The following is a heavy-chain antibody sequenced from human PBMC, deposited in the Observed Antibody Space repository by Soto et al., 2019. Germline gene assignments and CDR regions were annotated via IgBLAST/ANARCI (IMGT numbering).Heavy chain of an antibody. V-gene: IGHV3-74*01. CDR1: GFTFSSYW. D-gene: IGHD2-2*01. J-gene: IGHJ6*02. CDR2: INSDGSST. CDR3: ARVPIVVVPAAKSTHYYYGMDV. Sequence: VGSLRLSCAASGFTFSSYWMHWVRQAPGKGLVWVSRINSDGSSTSYADSVKGRFTISRDNAKNTLYLQMNSLRAEDTAVYYCARVPIVVVPAAKSTHYYYGMDVWGQGTTVTVSS.